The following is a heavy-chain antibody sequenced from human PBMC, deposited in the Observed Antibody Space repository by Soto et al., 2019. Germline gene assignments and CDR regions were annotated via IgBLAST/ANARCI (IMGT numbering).Heavy chain of an antibody. CDR1: GGTVASSHW. V-gene: IGHV4-4*01. CDR3: AREIVTAGGNNYFDP. Sequence: LSLTCGVPGGTVASSHWWSWVRQSPGGGLEWIGNVYHTGDTNFNPSLQSRVTISVDKSNNQFSLRLNSLTAADTAVYFCAREIVTAGGNNYFDPWGPGTLVTVSS. J-gene: IGHJ5*02. CDR2: VYHTGDT. D-gene: IGHD2-21*02.